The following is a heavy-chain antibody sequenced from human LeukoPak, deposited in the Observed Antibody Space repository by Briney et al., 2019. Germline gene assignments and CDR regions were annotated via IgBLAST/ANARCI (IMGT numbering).Heavy chain of an antibody. D-gene: IGHD1-14*01. CDR1: GFAFNNYW. CDR2: IAYDGSRA. J-gene: IGHJ4*02. V-gene: IGHV3-33*08. CDR3: TRYNNDHFDY. Sequence: GGSLRLSCVASGFAFNNYWMTWVRQAPGKGLEWVAVIAYDGSRAFYADSVKGRFTISRDNSKNTMSVQMDDLRAEDTAVYYCTRYNNDHFDYWGQGTLVTVSS.